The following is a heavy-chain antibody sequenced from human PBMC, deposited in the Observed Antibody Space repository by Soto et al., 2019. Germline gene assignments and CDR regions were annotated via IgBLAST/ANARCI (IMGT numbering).Heavy chain of an antibody. J-gene: IGHJ4*02. CDR3: AKCPGDSREGNAFDY. CDR1: GFPFSSYA. Sequence: GGSLRLSCAASGFPFSSYAMSWVRQAPGKGLEWVSAISGSGGSTYYADSVKGRFTISRDNSKNTLYLQMNSLRAEDTAVYYCAKCPGDSREGNAFDYWGQGTLVTVS. V-gene: IGHV3-23*01. D-gene: IGHD1-1*01. CDR2: ISGSGGST.